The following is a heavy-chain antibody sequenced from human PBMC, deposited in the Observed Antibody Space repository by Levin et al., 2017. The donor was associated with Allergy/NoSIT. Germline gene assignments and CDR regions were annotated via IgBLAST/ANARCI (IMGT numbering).Heavy chain of an antibody. Sequence: PGGSLRLSCAASGFTFSSYSMNWVRQAPGKGLEWVSYISSSSSTIYYADSVKGRFTISRDNAKNSLYLQMNSLRAEDTAVYYCARADPITIFGVVMDAYGMDVWGQGTTVTVSS. J-gene: IGHJ6*02. D-gene: IGHD3-3*01. V-gene: IGHV3-48*01. CDR1: GFTFSSYS. CDR3: ARADPITIFGVVMDAYGMDV. CDR2: ISSSSSTI.